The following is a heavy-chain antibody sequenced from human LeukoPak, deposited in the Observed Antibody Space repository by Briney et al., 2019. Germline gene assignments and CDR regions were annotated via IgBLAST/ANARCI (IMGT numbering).Heavy chain of an antibody. CDR3: AREGEGATTPHYYYGMDV. CDR2: TNTNTGNP. J-gene: IGHJ6*02. D-gene: IGHD1-26*01. CDR1: GYTFTSYA. Sequence: ASVKVSCKASGYTFTSYAMNWVRQAPGQGLEWMGWTNTNTGNPTYAQGFTGRFVFSLDTSVSTAYLQISSLKAEDTAVYYCAREGEGATTPHYYYGMDVWGQGTTVTVSS. V-gene: IGHV7-4-1*02.